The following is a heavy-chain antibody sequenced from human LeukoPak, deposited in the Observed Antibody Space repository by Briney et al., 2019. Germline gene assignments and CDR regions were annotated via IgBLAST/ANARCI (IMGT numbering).Heavy chain of an antibody. Sequence: PGGSLRLSCVASGFRFSDYGMHWVRQAPGKGLEWVAFIRYDASDKYYADSVKGRFTISRDNANNSLYLQMNSLRVEDTAMYYCARGDSVAIWGQGTLVTVSS. CDR2: IRYDASDK. D-gene: IGHD3-22*01. V-gene: IGHV3-30*02. J-gene: IGHJ4*02. CDR3: ARGDSVAI. CDR1: GFRFSDYG.